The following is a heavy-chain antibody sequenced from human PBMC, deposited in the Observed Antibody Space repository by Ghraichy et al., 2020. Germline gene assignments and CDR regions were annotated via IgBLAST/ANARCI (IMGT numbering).Heavy chain of an antibody. CDR3: ARDLAVDSDLDV. V-gene: IGHV3-21*01. D-gene: IGHD2-21*01. CDR1: GFSFNSFG. Sequence: AGSLRLSCAGSGFSFNSFGMHWVRQAPGKGLEWVSFISSSSTYIYYVDSVKGRFTISRDNTKNSLYLQMNSLRAEDSAVYYCARDLAVDSDLDVWGPGTTVIVS. CDR2: ISSSSTYI. J-gene: IGHJ6*02.